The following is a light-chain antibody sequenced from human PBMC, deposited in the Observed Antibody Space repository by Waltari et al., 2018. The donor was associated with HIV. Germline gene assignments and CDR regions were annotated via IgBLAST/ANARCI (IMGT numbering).Light chain of an antibody. CDR2: WEA. CDR1: RTVLSDSDNRYY. J-gene: IGKJ4*01. CDR3: QQYYTVRPT. V-gene: IGKV4-1*01. Sequence: DIVMTQSPDSLAVSLGERATFNCRSSRTVLSDSDNRYYLAWYQQKTGQAPKVFIYWEATRQYGVPDRFIASGSGTNFSLTISSLQAADVALYYYQQYYTVRPTFGGGTKVEI.